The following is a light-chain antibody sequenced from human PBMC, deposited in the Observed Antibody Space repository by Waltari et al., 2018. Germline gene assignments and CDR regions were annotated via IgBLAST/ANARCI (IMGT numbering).Light chain of an antibody. V-gene: IGLV7-46*01. Sequence: QAVVTQEPSLTVSPGGTVPLTCASTPGAVPSGLWHSWFQQKPGQAPRTLIYDTSKKHSWTPARFSGSLLGGKAALTLSGAQAEDEADYYCLLSYSGARPWVFGGGTKLTVL. CDR1: PGAVPSGLW. J-gene: IGLJ3*02. CDR3: LLSYSGARPWV. CDR2: DTS.